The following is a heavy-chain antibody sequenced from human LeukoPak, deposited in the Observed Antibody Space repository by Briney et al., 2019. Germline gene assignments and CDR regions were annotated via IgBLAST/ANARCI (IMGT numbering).Heavy chain of an antibody. V-gene: IGHV4-39*01. CDR3: VSPRGFSYGYFDY. CDR2: IYYSKNT. J-gene: IGHJ4*02. CDR1: GGSISSSSAY. Sequence: PSETLSLTCTVSGGSISSSSAYWGWVRQPPGKGLEWLGSIYYSKNTYYNPSLKSRVTISADTSKNQFSLTLGSVGATDTAVYYCVSPRGFSYGYFDYWGQGTLVTVSS. D-gene: IGHD5-18*01.